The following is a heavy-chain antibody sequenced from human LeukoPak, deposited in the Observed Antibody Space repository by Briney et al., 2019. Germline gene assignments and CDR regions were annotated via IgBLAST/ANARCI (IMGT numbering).Heavy chain of an antibody. Sequence: PSETLSLTCTVSGGSISSSSYCWGWIRQPPGKGLEWIGSIYYSGSTYYNPSLKSRVTISVDTSKNQFSLKLSSVTAADTAVYYCARVTTMIVVVIDYWGQGTLVTVSS. V-gene: IGHV4-39*07. D-gene: IGHD3-22*01. CDR3: ARVTTMIVVVIDY. J-gene: IGHJ4*02. CDR2: IYYSGST. CDR1: GGSISSSSYC.